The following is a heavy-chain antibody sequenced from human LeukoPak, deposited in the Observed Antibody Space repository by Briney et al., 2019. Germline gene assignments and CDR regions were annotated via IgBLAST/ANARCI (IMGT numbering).Heavy chain of an antibody. Sequence: PSETLSLTCTVSGGSISSSSYYWGWIRQPPGKGLEWIGSIYYSGSTYYNPSLKSRVTISVDTSKNQFSLKLSSVTAADTAVYYCARHMGRYYYDSSGYHDAFDIWGQGTMVTVSS. CDR2: IYYSGST. CDR1: GGSISSSSYY. J-gene: IGHJ3*02. V-gene: IGHV4-39*01. CDR3: ARHMGRYYYDSSGYHDAFDI. D-gene: IGHD3-22*01.